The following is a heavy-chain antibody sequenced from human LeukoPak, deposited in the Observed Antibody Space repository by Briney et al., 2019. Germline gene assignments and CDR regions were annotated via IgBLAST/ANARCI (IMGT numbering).Heavy chain of an antibody. CDR3: VRGSYGAYDY. V-gene: IGHV3-21*01. D-gene: IGHD4-17*01. CDR2: ISSDSSYI. J-gene: IGHJ4*02. Sequence: GGSLRLSCAASGFNFNTYTMNWVRQAPGKGLEWVSSISSDSSYIYYADAVHGRFTVSRDNAKCSLYLQMKSLGAEDTAVYYCVRGSYGAYDYWGQGSLVTVSS. CDR1: GFNFNTYT.